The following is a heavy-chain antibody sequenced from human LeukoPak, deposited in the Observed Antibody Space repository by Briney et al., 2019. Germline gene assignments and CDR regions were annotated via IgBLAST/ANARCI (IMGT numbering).Heavy chain of an antibody. CDR2: ISSSSGYI. CDR3: ASHTGRYYYGSGSYYFDY. V-gene: IGHV3-21*01. Sequence: KAGGSLRLSCAASGFTFSSYSMNWVRQAPGKGLEWVSSISSSSGYIYYADSVKGRFTISRDNAKNSLYLQMNSLRAEDTAVYYCASHTGRYYYGSGSYYFDYWGQGTLVTVSS. CDR1: GFTFSSYS. D-gene: IGHD3-10*01. J-gene: IGHJ4*02.